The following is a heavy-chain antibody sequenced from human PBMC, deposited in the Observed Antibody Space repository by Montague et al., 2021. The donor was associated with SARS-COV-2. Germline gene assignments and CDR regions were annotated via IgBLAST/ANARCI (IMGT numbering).Heavy chain of an antibody. V-gene: IGHV3-53*01. Sequence: SLRLSCAASGLTVNANFMTWVRQAPGKGLEWVSVIYAGGGTDYADSVKGRFTVSRDNFKNTLYLQMNSLRVDDTALYYCASGLGYGDYGDYWGQGTLVTVSS. CDR3: ASGLGYGDYGDY. J-gene: IGHJ4*02. D-gene: IGHD4-17*01. CDR2: IYAGGGT. CDR1: GLTVNANF.